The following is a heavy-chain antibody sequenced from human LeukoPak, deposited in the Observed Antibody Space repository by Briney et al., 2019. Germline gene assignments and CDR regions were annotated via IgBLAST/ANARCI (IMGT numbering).Heavy chain of an antibody. CDR1: GYTFTSYD. CDR2: MNPNSGNT. CDR3: ARSALVGATDYYYYYYMDV. Sequence: GASVKVSCKASGYTFTSYDINWVRQATGQGLEWMGWMNPNSGNTGYAQKFQGRVTITRNTSISTAYMELSSLRSEDTAVYYCARSALVGATDYYYYYYMDVWGKGTTVTVSS. D-gene: IGHD1-26*01. V-gene: IGHV1-8*03. J-gene: IGHJ6*03.